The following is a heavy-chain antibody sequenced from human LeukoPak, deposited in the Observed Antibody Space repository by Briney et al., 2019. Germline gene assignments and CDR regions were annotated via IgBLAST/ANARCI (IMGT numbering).Heavy chain of an antibody. Sequence: SQTLSLTCAVSGGSISSGGYSWSWIRQPPGKGLEWIGYIYHSGSTYYNPSLKSRVTISVDRSKNQFYLKLSSVAAADTAVYYCAGGDCSSTSCFGYWGQGTLVTVSS. J-gene: IGHJ4*02. CDR3: AGGDCSSTSCFGY. CDR1: GGSISSGGYS. D-gene: IGHD2-2*01. V-gene: IGHV4-30-2*01. CDR2: IYHSGST.